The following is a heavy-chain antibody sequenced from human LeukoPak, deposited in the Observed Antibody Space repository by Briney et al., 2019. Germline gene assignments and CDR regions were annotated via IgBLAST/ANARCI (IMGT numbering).Heavy chain of an antibody. CDR3: TREDTYYFDSGNFDSFDI. J-gene: IGHJ3*02. V-gene: IGHV1-2*02. Sequence: ASVKVSCKASGYIFSDYYIHWVRQAPGEGLEWMGWIKPYIGATEFAQNFHGRVTMSRDTSISTVYMELNSLRFDDTAVYYCTREDTYYFDSGNFDSFDIWGQGTMVTVSS. D-gene: IGHD3-10*01. CDR1: GYIFSDYY. CDR2: IKPYIGAT.